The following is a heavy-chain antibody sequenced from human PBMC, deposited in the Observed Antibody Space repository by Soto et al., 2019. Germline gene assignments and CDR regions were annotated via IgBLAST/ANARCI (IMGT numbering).Heavy chain of an antibody. CDR1: GYIFTSYW. CDR3: ARRPAAAGTYYYGMDV. D-gene: IGHD6-13*01. CDR2: IDPSDSYT. V-gene: IGHV5-10-1*01. J-gene: IGHJ6*02. Sequence: VESLKISCKGSGYIFTSYWISCFLQMPVKVLEWMGRIDPSDSYTNYSPSFQGHVTISADKSISTAYLQWSSLKASDTAMYYCARRPAAAGTYYYGMDVWGQGTTVTVSS.